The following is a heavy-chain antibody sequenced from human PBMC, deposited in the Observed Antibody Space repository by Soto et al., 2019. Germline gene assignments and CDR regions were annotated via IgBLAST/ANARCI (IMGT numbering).Heavy chain of an antibody. CDR2: ISYDGSNK. J-gene: IGHJ4*02. D-gene: IGHD6-19*01. CDR1: GFTFSSYG. Sequence: QVQLVESGGGVVQPGRSLRLSCAASGFTFSSYGMHWVRQAPGKGLEWVAVISYDGSNKYYADSVKGRFTISRDNSKNTLYLQMNSLRAEDTAVYYCAKVLLSGWYGGANFDYWGQGTLVTFSS. CDR3: AKVLLSGWYGGANFDY. V-gene: IGHV3-30*18.